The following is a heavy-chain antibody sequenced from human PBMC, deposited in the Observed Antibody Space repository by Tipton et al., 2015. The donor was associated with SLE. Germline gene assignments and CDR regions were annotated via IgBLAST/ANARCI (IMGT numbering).Heavy chain of an antibody. J-gene: IGHJ3*02. V-gene: IGHV4-34*01. D-gene: IGHD3-22*01. Sequence: TLSLTCAVYGGSFSGYYWSWLRQPPGKGLEWIGEINHSGSTNYNPSLKSRVTISVDTSKNQFSLKLSSVTAADTAVYYCARVNRVIPRYDSAFDIWGQGTMVTVSS. CDR3: ARVNRVIPRYDSAFDI. CDR2: INHSGST. CDR1: GGSFSGYY.